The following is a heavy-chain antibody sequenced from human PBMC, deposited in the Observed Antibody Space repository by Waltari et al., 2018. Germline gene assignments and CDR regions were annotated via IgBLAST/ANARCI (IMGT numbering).Heavy chain of an antibody. J-gene: IGHJ6*03. CDR1: GFTFSSYA. V-gene: IGHV3-23*03. CDR2: IYSGGSST. Sequence: EVQLLESGGGLVQPGGSLRLSCAASGFTFSSYAMSWVRQAPGKGLEWVSVIYSGGSSTYYADSVKGRFTISRDNSKNTLYLQMNSLRAEDTAVYYCAKGIPGWTYMDVWGKGTTVTVSS. D-gene: IGHD6-19*01. CDR3: AKGIPGWTYMDV.